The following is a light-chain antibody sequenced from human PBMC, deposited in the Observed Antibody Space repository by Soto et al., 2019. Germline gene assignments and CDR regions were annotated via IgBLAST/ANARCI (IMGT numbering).Light chain of an antibody. Sequence: QSALTQPRSVSGSPGQSVTISCTGTSSDVGAFNYVSWYQQHPGEAPKIMIYDVNKRPSGVPDRFSGSKSGTTASLTISRLQAEDEADYYCCSYANSYTWVFGGGTKLTVL. CDR2: DVN. J-gene: IGLJ3*02. V-gene: IGLV2-11*01. CDR1: SSDVGAFNY. CDR3: CSYANSYTWV.